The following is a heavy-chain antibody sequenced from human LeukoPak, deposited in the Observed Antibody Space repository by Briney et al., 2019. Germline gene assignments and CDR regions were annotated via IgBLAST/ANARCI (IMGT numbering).Heavy chain of an antibody. J-gene: IGHJ3*02. D-gene: IGHD4-17*01. V-gene: IGHV3-23*01. CDR1: GFTFSSYA. Sequence: GGSLRLSCAASGFTFSSYAMSWVRQAPGKGLKWVSAISGRGGSTYYADSVKGRFTISRDNSKNTLYLQMNSLRAEDTAVYYCAKDLHPNGDLIPDAFDIWGQGTMVTVSS. CDR3: AKDLHPNGDLIPDAFDI. CDR2: ISGRGGST.